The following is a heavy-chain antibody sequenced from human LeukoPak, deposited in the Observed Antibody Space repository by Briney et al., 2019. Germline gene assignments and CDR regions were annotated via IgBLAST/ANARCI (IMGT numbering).Heavy chain of an antibody. CDR2: ISSSSSYT. V-gene: IGHV3-11*06. CDR3: ARGYDILTGYSPFFYYGMDV. D-gene: IGHD3-9*01. CDR1: GFTFSDYY. J-gene: IGHJ6*04. Sequence: GGSLRLSCAASGFTFSDYYMSWIRQAPGKGLGWVSYISSSSSYTNYADSVKGRFTISRDNAKNSLYLQMNSLRAEDTAVYYCARGYDILTGYSPFFYYGMDVWGKGTTVTVSS.